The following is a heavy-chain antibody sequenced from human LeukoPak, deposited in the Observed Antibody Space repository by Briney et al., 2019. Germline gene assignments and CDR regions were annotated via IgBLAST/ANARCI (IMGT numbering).Heavy chain of an antibody. CDR2: TYYRSKCYN. CDR1: GDSVSSNSAA. CDR3: ARGYGYYFDY. Sequence: SQTLLLTCAISGDSVSSNSAAWNSIRQSPSRGLEWLGRTYYRSKCYNDYAVSVKSRITINPDTSKNHFSLQLNSVTPEDTAVYYCARGYGYYFDYWGKGTTVTVSS. V-gene: IGHV6-1*01. D-gene: IGHD5-18*01. J-gene: IGHJ4*03.